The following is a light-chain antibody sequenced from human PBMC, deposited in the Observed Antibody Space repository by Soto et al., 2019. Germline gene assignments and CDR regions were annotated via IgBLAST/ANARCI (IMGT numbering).Light chain of an antibody. V-gene: IGLV2-14*01. CDR3: SSYTSSSTPLV. CDR1: SSDVGGYNY. Sequence: QSALTQPASVSGSPGQSITISCTGTSSDVGGYNYVSWYQQHPGKAPKLMIYDVSNRRSGVSNRFSGSKSGNTASLTISGLQAEDEADYYCSSYTSSSTPLVFGGGTKLTVL. J-gene: IGLJ3*02. CDR2: DVS.